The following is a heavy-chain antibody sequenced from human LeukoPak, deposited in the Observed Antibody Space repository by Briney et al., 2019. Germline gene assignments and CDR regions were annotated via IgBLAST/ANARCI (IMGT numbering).Heavy chain of an antibody. Sequence: PGGSLRLSCAASGFTFDDYAMHWVRQAPGKGLEWVSGISWNSGSIGYADSVKGRFTISRDNAKNSLYLQMNSLRAEDAAVYYCASMVFINPNSFDYWGQGTLVTVSS. J-gene: IGHJ4*02. V-gene: IGHV3-9*01. D-gene: IGHD3-10*01. CDR3: ASMVFINPNSFDY. CDR2: ISWNSGSI. CDR1: GFTFDDYA.